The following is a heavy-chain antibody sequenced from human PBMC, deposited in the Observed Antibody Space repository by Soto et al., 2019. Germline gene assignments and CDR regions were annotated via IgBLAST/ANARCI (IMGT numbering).Heavy chain of an antibody. CDR2: IYSSGNT. J-gene: IGHJ3*02. CDR1: GFTVSSNY. CDR3: ARDQDAFDI. V-gene: IGHV3-66*01. Sequence: GGSLRLSCASPGFTVSSNYMNWVRQAPGKGLEWVSLIYSSGNTHYTDSVKGRFIISRDNSKNTLYLQMNSLRAEDTAVYYCARDQDAFDIWGQGTMVTVSS.